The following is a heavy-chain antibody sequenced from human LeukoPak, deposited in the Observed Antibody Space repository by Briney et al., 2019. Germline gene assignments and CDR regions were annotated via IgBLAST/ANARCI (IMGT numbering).Heavy chain of an antibody. J-gene: IGHJ4*02. Sequence: SETLSLTCTVSGYSISSGYYWGWIRQPPGKGLEWIGSIYHSGRTYYNPSLKSRVTISVDTSRNQFSLRLSSVTAADTADYYCARAQGNGLIDFWGQGTLVTVSS. CDR1: GYSISSGYY. V-gene: IGHV4-38-2*02. D-gene: IGHD3/OR15-3a*01. CDR2: IYHSGRT. CDR3: ARAQGNGLIDF.